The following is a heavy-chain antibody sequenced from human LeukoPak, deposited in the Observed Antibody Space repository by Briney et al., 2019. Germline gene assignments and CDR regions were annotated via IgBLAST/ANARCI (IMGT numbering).Heavy chain of an antibody. J-gene: IGHJ4*02. CDR2: ITSSSSTT. V-gene: IGHV3-48*01. Sequence: GGSLRLSCAASGFTFSNNVMSWVRQAPGKGLEWISYITSSSSTTYYADSVKGRFSISRDNAKNSLYLQMNSLRAEDTAVYYCARDEWSGTPYYFDYWGQGTLVTVS. CDR1: GFTFSNNV. CDR3: ARDEWSGTPYYFDY. D-gene: IGHD3-10*01.